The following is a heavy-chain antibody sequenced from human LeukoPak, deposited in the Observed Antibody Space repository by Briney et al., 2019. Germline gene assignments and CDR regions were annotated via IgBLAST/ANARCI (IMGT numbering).Heavy chain of an antibody. D-gene: IGHD4-23*01. CDR1: GFIFSNYG. Sequence: GGSLRLSCAASGFIFSNYGFHWVRQAPGKGLEWVALIWSDGSKKYYTDSVKGRFTISRDDSKNTLFLQMNSLRTEDMAVYYCARDIGTWPNSLFDYWGQGNLVTVSS. J-gene: IGHJ4*02. V-gene: IGHV3-33*01. CDR3: ARDIGTWPNSLFDY. CDR2: IWSDGSKK.